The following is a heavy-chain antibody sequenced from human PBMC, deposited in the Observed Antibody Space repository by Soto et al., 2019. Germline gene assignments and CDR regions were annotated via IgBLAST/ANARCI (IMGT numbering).Heavy chain of an antibody. CDR1: GYTVTRHY. CDR2: IDPSGGST. J-gene: IGHJ4*02. CDR3: ASGATVVRLDYVDS. Sequence: QVQLVQSGAEVKKPGASVKVSCKASGYTVTRHYMHWVRQAPGQGLEWMGIIDPSGGSTTFAQKFQDRATRTRDMSTRTDDMELSSLRSDDPAIYYCASGATVVRLDYVDSWGQGTLVPGSS. D-gene: IGHD2-15*01. V-gene: IGHV1-46*03.